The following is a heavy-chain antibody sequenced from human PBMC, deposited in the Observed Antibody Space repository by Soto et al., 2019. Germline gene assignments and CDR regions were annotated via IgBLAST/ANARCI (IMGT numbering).Heavy chain of an antibody. CDR2: INHTGGT. Sequence: SETLSLTCAVYDGSFRGYFWSWIRQPPGKGLEWIGEINHTGGTNYNPSLKSRVTVSVDTSKSQFSLKLSSVTAADTAVYYCARGASYYYYAMDVWGQGTTVT. J-gene: IGHJ6*02. CDR3: ARGASYYYYAMDV. CDR1: DGSFRGYF. V-gene: IGHV4-34*01.